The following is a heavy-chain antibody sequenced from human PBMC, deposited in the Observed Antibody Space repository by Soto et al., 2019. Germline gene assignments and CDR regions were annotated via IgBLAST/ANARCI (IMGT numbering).Heavy chain of an antibody. CDR3: ARHSRFGVYYYYYYGMDV. CDR1: GGSISSSSYY. D-gene: IGHD3-10*01. CDR2: IYYSGST. Sequence: KPSETLSLTCTVSGGSISSSSYYWGWIRQPPGKGLEWIGSIYYSGSTYYNPSLKSRVTISVDTSKNQFSLKLSSVTAADTAVYYCARHSRFGVYYYYYYGMDVWGQGTTVTVSS. J-gene: IGHJ6*02. V-gene: IGHV4-39*01.